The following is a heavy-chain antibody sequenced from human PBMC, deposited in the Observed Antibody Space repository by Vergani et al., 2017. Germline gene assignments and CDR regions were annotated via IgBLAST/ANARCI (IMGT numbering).Heavy chain of an antibody. CDR1: GFTFSSYA. CDR2: ISYDGSNK. V-gene: IGHV3-30-3*01. CDR3: ARVAIVATEGYYYYYMDV. J-gene: IGHJ6*03. D-gene: IGHD5-12*01. Sequence: QVQLVESGGGVVQPGRSLRLPCAASGFTFSSYAMHWVRQAPGKGLEWVAVISYDGSNKYYADSVKGRFTISRDNSKNTLYLQMNSLRAEDTAVYYCARVAIVATEGYYYYYMDVWGKGTTVTVSS.